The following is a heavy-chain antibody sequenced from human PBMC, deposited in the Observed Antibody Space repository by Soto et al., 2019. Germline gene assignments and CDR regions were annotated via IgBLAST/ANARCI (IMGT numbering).Heavy chain of an antibody. CDR3: ARATYYYDSSGYLGNWFDP. CDR2: IYYSGST. D-gene: IGHD3-22*01. CDR1: GGSVSSGSYY. J-gene: IGHJ5*02. Sequence: SETLSLTCTVSGGSVSSGSYYWSWIRQPPGKGLEWIGYIYYSGSTNYNPSLKSRVTISVDTSKNQFSLKLSSVTAADTAVYYRARATYYYDSSGYLGNWFDPWGQGTLVTVSS. V-gene: IGHV4-61*01.